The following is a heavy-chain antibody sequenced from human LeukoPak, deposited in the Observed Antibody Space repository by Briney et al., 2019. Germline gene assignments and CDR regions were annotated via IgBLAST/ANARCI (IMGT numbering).Heavy chain of an antibody. CDR3: ARDLSRYDFWSGYSQLSWFDP. V-gene: IGHV4-34*01. CDR2: INHSGST. D-gene: IGHD3-3*01. CDR1: GFTFSNAW. J-gene: IGHJ5*02. Sequence: GSLRLSCAASGFTFSNAWMSWIRQPPGKGLEWIGEINHSGSTNYNPSLKSRVTISVDTSKNQFSLKLSSVTAADTAVYYCARDLSRYDFWSGYSQLSWFDPWGQGTLVTVSS.